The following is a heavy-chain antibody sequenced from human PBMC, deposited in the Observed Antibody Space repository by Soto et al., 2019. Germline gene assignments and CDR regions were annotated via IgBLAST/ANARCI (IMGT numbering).Heavy chain of an antibody. V-gene: IGHV3-74*01. CDR1: GFNFSRYW. D-gene: IGHD2-2*01. CDR3: ARDLSSCTSARCYSYYYGMDV. J-gene: IGHJ6*02. CDR2: INSDGSRT. Sequence: GGSLRLSCSASGFNFSRYWTHWVRQVPGRGLMWVSHINSDGSRTSYADSVKGRFTISRDNAKNTLYLQMNSLRAEDTAVYYCARDLSSCTSARCYSYYYGMDVWGQGTTVTVSS.